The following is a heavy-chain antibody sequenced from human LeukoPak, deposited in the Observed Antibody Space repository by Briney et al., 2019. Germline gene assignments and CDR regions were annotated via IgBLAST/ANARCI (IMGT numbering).Heavy chain of an antibody. CDR1: GFNFVNYG. Sequence: ASVKVSCKASGFNFVNYGFSWVRQAPGQGLEWMGWISAYNGVTNYAQSLQDRVTLTTDTSTNTAYMELGSLRYDDTAIYYCGRYGGGGSGWYSDRTMDVWGQGTTVIVSS. J-gene: IGHJ6*02. CDR3: GRYGGGGSGWYSDRTMDV. V-gene: IGHV1-18*01. CDR2: ISAYNGVT. D-gene: IGHD6-19*01.